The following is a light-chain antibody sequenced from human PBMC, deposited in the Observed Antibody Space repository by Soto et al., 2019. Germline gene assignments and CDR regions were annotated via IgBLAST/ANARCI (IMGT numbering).Light chain of an antibody. CDR2: KTS. CDR1: QSIGIW. Sequence: DIQMTQSPSTLSASVGDRVTITCRASQSIGIWLAWYQQKPGKPPKLLIYKTSNLQSGVPSRFSGSGSGTEFTLTIGSLQPDDFATYYCQQYNHYSSYTFGRGTKVEIK. CDR3: QQYNHYSSYT. V-gene: IGKV1-5*03. J-gene: IGKJ2*01.